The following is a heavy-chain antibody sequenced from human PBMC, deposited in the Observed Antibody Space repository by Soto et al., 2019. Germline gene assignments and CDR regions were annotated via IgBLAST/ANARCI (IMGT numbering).Heavy chain of an antibody. J-gene: IGHJ5*02. CDR3: ARYYGNYVSIDL. CDR2: IWFDGSNK. Sequence: GGSLRLSCAASGFTFSSYGMHWVRQAPGKGLEWVAVIWFDGSNKYYADSVKGRFTIARDNTKNTLYLQMNSLSAEDTAVYYCARYYGNYVSIDLRGQRTQVTVSS. V-gene: IGHV3-33*01. D-gene: IGHD4-17*01. CDR1: GFTFSSYG.